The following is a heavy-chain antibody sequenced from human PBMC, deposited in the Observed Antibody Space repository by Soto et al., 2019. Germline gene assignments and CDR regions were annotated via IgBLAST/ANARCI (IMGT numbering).Heavy chain of an antibody. D-gene: IGHD2-15*01. CDR1: GFTFDNAW. CDR2: IKRNVDGGTI. Sequence: EAQLVESGRGLVMPGGSLRLSCAASGFTFDNAWMNWVRQAPGKGLEWVGRIKRNVDGGTIDYAESVKGRFSISRDDSKNTLYLQMNSLKTEDTAVYYCTRGGPLGNYFDYWGQGTLVAVSS. J-gene: IGHJ4*02. CDR3: TRGGPLGNYFDY. V-gene: IGHV3-15*07.